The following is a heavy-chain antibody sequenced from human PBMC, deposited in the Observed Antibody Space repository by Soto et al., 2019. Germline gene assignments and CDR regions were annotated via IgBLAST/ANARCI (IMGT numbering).Heavy chain of an antibody. CDR2: INHSGST. CDR3: ASFELRLGMFDY. J-gene: IGHJ4*02. D-gene: IGHD3-16*01. CDR1: GGSFRGYY. Sequence: AETLDSTFAVYGGSFRGYYWRWIRQPPGKGLEWIVEINHSGSTNYNPSLKSRVTISVDTSKNQFSLKLSSVTAADTAVYYCASFELRLGMFDYGGQGTLVTVSS. V-gene: IGHV4-34*01.